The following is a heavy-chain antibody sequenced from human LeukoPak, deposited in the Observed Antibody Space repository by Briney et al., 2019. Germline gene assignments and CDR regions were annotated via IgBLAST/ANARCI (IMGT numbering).Heavy chain of an antibody. V-gene: IGHV4-39*07. CDR3: AREGTSMRGSSSSEETLRAYWYFDL. CDR2: IYYSGST. Sequence: SETLSLTCTVSGGSISSSSYYWGWIRQPPGKGLGWIGSIYYSGSTYYNPSLKSRVTISVDTSKNQFSLKLSSVTAADTAVYYCAREGTSMRGSSSSEETLRAYWYFDLWGRGTLVTVSS. D-gene: IGHD6-6*01. CDR1: GGSISSSSYY. J-gene: IGHJ2*01.